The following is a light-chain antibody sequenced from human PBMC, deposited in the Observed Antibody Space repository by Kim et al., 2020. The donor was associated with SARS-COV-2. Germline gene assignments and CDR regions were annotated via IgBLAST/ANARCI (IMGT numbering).Light chain of an antibody. J-gene: IGKJ4*01. Sequence: SPGERATLSCRASQKIASRYLAWYQQRPGQAPRLLMSGASSRATGVPDRFSGSGSGTDFTLTITRLEPEDFAVYYCQQYDDSLSLTFGGGTKLEI. CDR2: GAS. V-gene: IGKV3-20*01. CDR3: QQYDDSLSLT. CDR1: QKIASRY.